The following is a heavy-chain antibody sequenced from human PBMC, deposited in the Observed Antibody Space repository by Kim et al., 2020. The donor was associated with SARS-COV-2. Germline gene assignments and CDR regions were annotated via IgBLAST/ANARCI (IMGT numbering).Heavy chain of an antibody. CDR1: GGSVSSSNYY. J-gene: IGHJ5*02. Sequence: SETLSLTCTDSGGSVSSSNYYWGWIRQPPGKGLEWIGNIYYTGDTYYNPSLKSRVTISVDTSKNHFSLKLSSLTAADTAVYYCARLEYSSSSRLFDPWGQGTLVTVSS. CDR3: ARLEYSSSSRLFDP. CDR2: IYYTGDT. V-gene: IGHV4-39*02. D-gene: IGHD6-6*01.